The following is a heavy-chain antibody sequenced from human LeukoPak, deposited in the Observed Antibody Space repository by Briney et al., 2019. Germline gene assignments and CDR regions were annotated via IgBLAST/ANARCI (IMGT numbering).Heavy chain of an antibody. CDR1: GYTFTGYY. V-gene: IGHV1-2*02. J-gene: IGHJ4*02. Sequence: GASVNVSCKASGYTFTGYYMHWVRQAPGQGLEWMGWINPNSGGTNYAQKFQGRVTMTRDTSISTAYMELSRLRSDDTAVYYCARLPRGGWLQFFGPLDPPDDYWGQGTLVTVSS. CDR3: ARLPRGGWLQFFGPLDPPDDY. D-gene: IGHD5-24*01. CDR2: INPNSGGT.